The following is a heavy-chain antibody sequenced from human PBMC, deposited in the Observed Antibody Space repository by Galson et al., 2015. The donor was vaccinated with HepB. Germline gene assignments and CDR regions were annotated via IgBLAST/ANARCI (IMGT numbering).Heavy chain of an antibody. J-gene: IGHJ4*02. CDR3: ARAGLATIGGPTFDY. V-gene: IGHV1-18*01. CDR1: GYTFSRFS. CDR2: ISGYDVNV. Sequence: SVKVSCKASGYTFSRFSISWLRQAPGQGLEWMGWISGYDVNVRYAQKFQGRLTMTTDTSTSTAHLDLRSLRSDDSAVYYCARAGLATIGGPTFDYWGQGTLVTVSS. D-gene: IGHD5-24*01.